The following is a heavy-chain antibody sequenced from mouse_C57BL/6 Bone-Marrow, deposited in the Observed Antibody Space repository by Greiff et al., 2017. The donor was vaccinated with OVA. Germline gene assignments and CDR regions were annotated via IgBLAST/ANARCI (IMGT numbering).Heavy chain of an antibody. J-gene: IGHJ1*03. V-gene: IGHV1-66*01. CDR3: AAIYDGYPYWYFDV. CDR1: GYSFTSYY. Sequence: QVQLKQSGPELVKPGASVKISCKASGYSFTSYYIHWVKQRPGQGLEWIGWIYPGSGNTKYNEKFKGKATLTADTSSSTAYMQLSSLTSEDSAVYYCAAIYDGYPYWYFDVWGTGTTVTVSS. D-gene: IGHD2-3*01. CDR2: IYPGSGNT.